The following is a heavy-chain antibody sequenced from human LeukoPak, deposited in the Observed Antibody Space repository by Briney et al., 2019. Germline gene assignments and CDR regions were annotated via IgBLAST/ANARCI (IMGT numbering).Heavy chain of an antibody. CDR1: GGTFSSYA. V-gene: IGHV1-69*13. CDR3: ASEVRFWSGYQPYYYYGMDV. Sequence: SVKVSCKASGGTFSSYAISWVRQAPGQGLEWMGGIIPIFGTANYVQKFQGRVTITADESTSTAYMELSSLRSEDTAVYYCASEVRFWSGYQPYYYYGMDVWGQATTVTVYS. J-gene: IGHJ6*02. D-gene: IGHD3-3*01. CDR2: IIPIFGTA.